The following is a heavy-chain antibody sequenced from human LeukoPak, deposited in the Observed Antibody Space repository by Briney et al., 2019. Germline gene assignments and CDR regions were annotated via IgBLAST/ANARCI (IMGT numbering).Heavy chain of an antibody. D-gene: IGHD3-16*01. CDR1: GFTFSSYA. Sequence: AGGSLRLSCAASGFTFSSYAMSWVRQAPGKGLEWVSVISSSGENSYYADSVTGRFSISRDNSKNTLYLQMNSLRAEDTAVYYCAKDIKGGYWYFDPWGRGTLVAVSS. CDR2: ISSSGENS. V-gene: IGHV3-23*01. CDR3: AKDIKGGYWYFDP. J-gene: IGHJ2*01.